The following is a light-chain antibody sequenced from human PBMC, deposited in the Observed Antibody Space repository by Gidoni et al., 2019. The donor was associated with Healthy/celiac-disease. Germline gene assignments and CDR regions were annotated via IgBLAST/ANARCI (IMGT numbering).Light chain of an antibody. CDR2: GAS. J-gene: IGKJ2*01. V-gene: IGKV3-20*01. Sequence: EIVLTQSPGTLSLSPGERATLSCRASQSVSSSYLAWYQQKPGQAPRLLIYGASSRATGIPGRFSGSGSGTDFTLTISRLEPEDFAVYYCQQYGSSPLYTFGQXTKLEIK. CDR1: QSVSSSY. CDR3: QQYGSSPLYT.